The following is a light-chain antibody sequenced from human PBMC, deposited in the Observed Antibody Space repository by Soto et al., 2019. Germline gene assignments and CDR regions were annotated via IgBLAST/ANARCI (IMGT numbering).Light chain of an antibody. V-gene: IGKV3-20*01. CDR3: QQYGSSRPLT. CDR2: GAS. CDR1: QSVSSSY. Sequence: EIVLTQSPGTLSLSPGERATLSCRASQSVSSSYLAWYQQKPGQAPRLLIYGASSRATGIPDRFSGSGSGTDFTLTISRLEPEDFGVYYCQQYGSSRPLTFGGGTKVEIK. J-gene: IGKJ4*01.